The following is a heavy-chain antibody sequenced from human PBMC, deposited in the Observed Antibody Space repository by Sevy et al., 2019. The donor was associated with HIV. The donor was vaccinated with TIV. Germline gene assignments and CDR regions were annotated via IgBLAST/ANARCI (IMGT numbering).Heavy chain of an antibody. V-gene: IGHV3-9*01. CDR1: GFTFDDYA. CDR2: ISWNSGSI. Sequence: GGSLRLSCAASGFTFDDYAMHWVRQAPGKGLEWVSGISWNSGSIGYADSVKGRFTISRDNAKNSLYLQMNSLRAEDTALYYCAKDIHYYDSSGLLLGAFDIWGQGTMVTVSS. J-gene: IGHJ3*02. CDR3: AKDIHYYDSSGLLLGAFDI. D-gene: IGHD3-22*01.